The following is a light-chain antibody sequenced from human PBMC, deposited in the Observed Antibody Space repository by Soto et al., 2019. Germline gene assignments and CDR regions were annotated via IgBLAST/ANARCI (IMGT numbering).Light chain of an antibody. V-gene: IGKV2-28*01. CDR3: MQALQTPT. J-gene: IGKJ5*01. CDR2: VAS. Sequence: IVLTQSPLSLSVTPGEPASISCRSSQSLLKTDGFQYLDWYLQMPGQSPQLLIFVASNRASGVPDRFSGSGSGTDFTLRISRVEAEDVGVYYCMQALQTPTFGQGTRLEIK. CDR1: QSLLKTDGFQY.